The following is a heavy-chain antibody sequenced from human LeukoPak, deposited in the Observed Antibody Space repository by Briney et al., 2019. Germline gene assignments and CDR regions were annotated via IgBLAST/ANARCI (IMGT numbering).Heavy chain of an antibody. J-gene: IGHJ4*02. CDR1: GFTFSSYG. Sequence: GGSLRLSCAASGFTFSSYGMHCVREAPGKGLEWVAFIRYDGSNKYYADSVKGRFTISRDNYKNTLYLQMNSLRAEDTAVYYCATTSITIFGVVIGFDYWGQGTLVTVSS. V-gene: IGHV3-30*02. CDR2: IRYDGSNK. D-gene: IGHD3-3*01. CDR3: ATTSITIFGVVIGFDY.